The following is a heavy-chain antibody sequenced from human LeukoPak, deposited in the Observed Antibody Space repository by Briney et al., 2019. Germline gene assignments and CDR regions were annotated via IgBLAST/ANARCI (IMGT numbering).Heavy chain of an antibody. D-gene: IGHD3-22*01. CDR1: GGSISSYY. Sequence: SETLSLTCTVSGGSISSYYWSWIRQPAGKGLEWIGRIYTSGSTNYNPSLKSRVTMSVGTSKNQFSLKLSSVTAADMAVYYCAREDSSGYYYYYYYMDVWGKGTTVTISS. J-gene: IGHJ6*03. V-gene: IGHV4-4*07. CDR3: AREDSSGYYYYYYYMDV. CDR2: IYTSGST.